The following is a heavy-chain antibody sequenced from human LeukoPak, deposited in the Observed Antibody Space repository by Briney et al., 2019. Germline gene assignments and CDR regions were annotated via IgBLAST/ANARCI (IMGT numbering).Heavy chain of an antibody. Sequence: PGGSLRLSCAASGFTFSSYEMNWVRQAPGKGLEWVSYISSSGSTIYYADSVKGRFTISRDNAKNSLYLQMNSLRAEDTAAYYCARDRQWEPRFDYWGQGTLVTVSS. CDR2: ISSSGSTI. D-gene: IGHD1-26*01. J-gene: IGHJ4*02. V-gene: IGHV3-48*03. CDR3: ARDRQWEPRFDY. CDR1: GFTFSSYE.